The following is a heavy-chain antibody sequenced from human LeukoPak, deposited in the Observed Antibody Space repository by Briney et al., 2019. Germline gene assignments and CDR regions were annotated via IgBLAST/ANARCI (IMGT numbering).Heavy chain of an antibody. CDR1: GFTFSSYS. CDR3: AREAFGGEDY. J-gene: IGHJ4*02. CDR2: ISGSSSYI. D-gene: IGHD3-10*01. V-gene: IGHV3-21*01. Sequence: GGSLRLSCAASGFTFSSYSMNWVRQAPGKGLEWVSSISGSSSYIYYADSVKGRFTISRDNAKYSLSLQMNSLRAEDTAVYYCAREAFGGEDYWGQGTLVTVSS.